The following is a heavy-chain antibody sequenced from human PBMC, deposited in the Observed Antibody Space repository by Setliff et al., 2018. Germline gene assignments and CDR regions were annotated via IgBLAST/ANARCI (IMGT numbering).Heavy chain of an antibody. CDR3: ATVSPGGYSYGLDY. D-gene: IGHD5-18*01. V-gene: IGHV4-59*08. J-gene: IGHJ4*02. Sequence: SETLSLTCTVSGGSISSHYWSWIRQPPGKGLEWIGSIYYSGSTNYTPSLKSRVTISVDRSKNQFSLKLSSVTAADTAVYYCATVSPGGYSYGLDYWGQGTLVTVSS. CDR2: IYYSGST. CDR1: GGSISSHY.